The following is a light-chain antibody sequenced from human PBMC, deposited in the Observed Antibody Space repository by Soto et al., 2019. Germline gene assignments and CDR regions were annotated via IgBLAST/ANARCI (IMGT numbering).Light chain of an antibody. CDR1: QSVRSSY. J-gene: IGKJ3*01. V-gene: IGKV3-20*01. CDR3: QQYGSSPYT. Sequence: EIVLTQSPGTLSLSPGERATLSCRASQSVRSSYLAWYKQKPGQAPRLLIYGASSRATAIPDRFSGSGSETDFTLTISRLEPEDFAVYYCQQYGSSPYTFGPGTKVDIK. CDR2: GAS.